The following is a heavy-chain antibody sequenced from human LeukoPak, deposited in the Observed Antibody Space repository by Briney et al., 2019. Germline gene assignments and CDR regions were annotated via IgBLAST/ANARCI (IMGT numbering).Heavy chain of an antibody. D-gene: IGHD2-21*01. CDR2: ISSSSSST. J-gene: IGHJ4*02. CDR3: AKEAGCGLDY. CDR1: GFTFSSYS. V-gene: IGHV3-48*02. Sequence: GGSLRLSWAASGFTFSSYSMNWVRQAPGKGLEWVSYISSSSSSTYYADSVKGRFTISRDNAKNSLYLQMNSLRDEDTAVYYCAKEAGCGLDYWGQGTLVTVSS.